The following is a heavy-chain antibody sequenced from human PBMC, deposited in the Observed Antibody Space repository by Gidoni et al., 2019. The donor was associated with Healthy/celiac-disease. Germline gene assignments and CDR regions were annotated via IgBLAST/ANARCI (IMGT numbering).Heavy chain of an antibody. CDR3: ARLRDYDNYFDY. Sequence: QLQLQESGPGLVKPSETLSLTCTVSGGSISSSSYYWGWIRQPPGKGLEWIGSIYYSGSTYYNPSLKSRVTISVDTSKNQFSLKLSSVTAADTAVYYCARLRDYDNYFDYWGQGTLVTVSS. CDR2: IYYSGST. D-gene: IGHD3-9*01. J-gene: IGHJ4*02. V-gene: IGHV4-39*01. CDR1: GGSISSSSYY.